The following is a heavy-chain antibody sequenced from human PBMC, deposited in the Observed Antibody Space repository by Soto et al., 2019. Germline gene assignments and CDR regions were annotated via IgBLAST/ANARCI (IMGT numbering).Heavy chain of an antibody. D-gene: IGHD3-10*02. J-gene: IGHJ4*02. CDR2: IYYSGST. CDR3: ASLPDWCSGSN. V-gene: IGHV4-39*01. CDR1: GGSISSSSYY. Sequence: QLQLQESGPGLVKPSETLSLTCTVSGGSISSSSYYWGWIRQPPGKGLEWIGSIYYSGSTYYNPALKSRVTISVDTSTNQSSLRRSSVTAADTAIYHCASLPDWCSGSNCGQRTLVTVSS.